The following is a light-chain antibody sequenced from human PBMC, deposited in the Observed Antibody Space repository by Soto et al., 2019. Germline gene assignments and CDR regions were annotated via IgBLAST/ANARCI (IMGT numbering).Light chain of an antibody. V-gene: IGKV3-15*01. Sequence: EIVLTQSPGTLSLSPGERATLSCRASQSVSSNLAWYQQKPGQAPRLFIYGASSRATGIPARFSGSGSGTEFTLTISSLQSEDFAVYYCQQYNNWPPITFGQGTRLEIK. CDR3: QQYNNWPPIT. CDR2: GAS. J-gene: IGKJ5*01. CDR1: QSVSSN.